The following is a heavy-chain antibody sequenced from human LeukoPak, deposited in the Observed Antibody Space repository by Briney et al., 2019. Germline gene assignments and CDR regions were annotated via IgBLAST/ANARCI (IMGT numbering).Heavy chain of an antibody. Sequence: GGSLRLSCAASGFTFSTYAMSWVRQAPGKGLEWVSTISGSGGSTYYADSVKGRFTISRDNSMNTLYLHLHSLRAEDTAVYYCAKDSGSVFDYWGQGTLVTVSS. CDR1: GFTFSTYA. CDR3: AKDSGSVFDY. D-gene: IGHD3-22*01. V-gene: IGHV3-23*01. J-gene: IGHJ4*02. CDR2: ISGSGGST.